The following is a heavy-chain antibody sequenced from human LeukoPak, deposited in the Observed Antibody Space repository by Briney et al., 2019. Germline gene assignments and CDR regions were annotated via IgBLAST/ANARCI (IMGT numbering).Heavy chain of an antibody. V-gene: IGHV4-31*03. Sequence: SQTLSLTCTVSGGSISSGGYYWSWIRQHPGKGLEWIGYIYYSGSNNYNPSLKSRVIISIDTSKNQFSLDLTSVTAADTAIYYCARDRRAGDYWYFDLWGRGTLVTVSS. J-gene: IGHJ2*01. CDR2: IYYSGSN. D-gene: IGHD7-27*01. CDR1: GGSISSGGYY. CDR3: ARDRRAGDYWYFDL.